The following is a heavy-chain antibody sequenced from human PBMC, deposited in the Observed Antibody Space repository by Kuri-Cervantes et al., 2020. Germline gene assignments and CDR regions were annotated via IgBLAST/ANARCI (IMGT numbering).Heavy chain of an antibody. CDR3: AKPGDSVDLSTSYDMDV. V-gene: IGHV3-30*18. CDR2: ISNDGIKH. CDR1: GFTFSDYE. D-gene: IGHD1-14*01. Sequence: GESLKISWAGSGFTFSDYEIHWVRQAPGKGLEWITLISNDGIKHYFGNSVKGRFTMSRDNSKNTIYLQMNRLRPEDTAVYYCAKPGDSVDLSTSYDMDVWGQGTTVTVSS. J-gene: IGHJ6*02.